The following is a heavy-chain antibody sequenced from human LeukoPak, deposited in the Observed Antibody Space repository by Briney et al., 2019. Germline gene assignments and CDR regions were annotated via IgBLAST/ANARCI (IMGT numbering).Heavy chain of an antibody. J-gene: IGHJ4*02. CDR1: GYTFTGYY. CDR2: INPNSGGT. V-gene: IGHV1-2*02. D-gene: IGHD1-26*01. CDR3: ARDRTHGSYYDY. Sequence: GASVKVSCKASGYTFTGYYMHWVRQAPGQGLEWMGWINPNSGGTNYAQKFQGRVTMTRDTSISTAYMELSRPRSDDTAVYYCARDRTHGSYYDYWGQGTLVTVSS.